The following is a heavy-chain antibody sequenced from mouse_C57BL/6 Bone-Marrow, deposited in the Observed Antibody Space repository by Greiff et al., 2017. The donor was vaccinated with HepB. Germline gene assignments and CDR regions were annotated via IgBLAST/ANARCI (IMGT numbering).Heavy chain of an antibody. CDR3: ARLTGKIEGSMDY. V-gene: IGHV5-17*01. D-gene: IGHD4-1*01. Sequence: EVKLVESGGGLVKPGGSLKLSCAASGFTFSDYGMHWVRQAPEKGLEWVAYISSGSSTIYYADTVKGRFTISRDNAKNTLFLQMTSLRSEDTAMYYCARLTGKIEGSMDYWGQGTSVTVSS. CDR1: GFTFSDYG. CDR2: ISSGSSTI. J-gene: IGHJ4*01.